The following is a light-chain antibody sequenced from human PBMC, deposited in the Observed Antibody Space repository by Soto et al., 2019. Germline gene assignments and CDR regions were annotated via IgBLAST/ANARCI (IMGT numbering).Light chain of an antibody. V-gene: IGKV1-5*03. CDR2: KAS. J-gene: IGKJ1*01. Sequence: TITCRASQSITSWLAWYQQKPGKAPKLLIHKASSLESGVPSRFSGSGSGTEFTLTISSLQSEDFTVYSCLQYHNLWAFGQGTKVDIK. CDR3: LQYHNLWA. CDR1: QSITSW.